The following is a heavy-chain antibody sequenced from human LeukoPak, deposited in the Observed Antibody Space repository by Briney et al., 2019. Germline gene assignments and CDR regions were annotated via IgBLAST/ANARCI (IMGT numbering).Heavy chain of an antibody. V-gene: IGHV1-18*01. CDR2: ISAYNGNT. CDR3: ARNYVAATFDY. D-gene: IGHD2-15*01. J-gene: IGHJ4*02. Sequence: ASVKVSCKASGGTFSSYAISWVRQAPGQGLEWMGWISAYNGNTNYAQKLQGRVTMTTDTSTSTAYMELRSLRSDDTAVYYCARNYVAATFDYWGQGTLVTVSS. CDR1: GGTFSSYA.